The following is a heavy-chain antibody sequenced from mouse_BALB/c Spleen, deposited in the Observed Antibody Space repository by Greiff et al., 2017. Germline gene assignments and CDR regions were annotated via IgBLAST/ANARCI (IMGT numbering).Heavy chain of an antibody. V-gene: IGHV2-2*02. CDR1: GFSLTSYG. CDR3: AISTMSTPAWFAY. CDR2: IWSGGST. J-gene: IGHJ3*01. D-gene: IGHD2-4*01. Sequence: QVQLQQSGPGLVQPSQSLSITCTVSGFSLTSYGVHWVRQSPGKGLEWLGVIWSGGSTDYNAAFISRLSTSKDNSKSQVFFKMNSLQANDTAVYYCAISTMSTPAWFAYWGQGTLVTVSA.